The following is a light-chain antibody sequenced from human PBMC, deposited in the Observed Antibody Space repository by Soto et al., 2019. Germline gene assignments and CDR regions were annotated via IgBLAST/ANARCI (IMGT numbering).Light chain of an antibody. J-gene: IGKJ1*01. CDR3: LEGYSYPRT. CDR1: QGIRTD. Sequence: AVQLTQSPSSLSASVGDRVTITCRASQGIRTDLGWYQQKPGKAPKVLIFGASTLRSGVPSRLSGSGYGPHCILPISCVQPQDLETYYCLEGYSYPRTFGQGTKVES. CDR2: GAS. V-gene: IGKV1-6*01.